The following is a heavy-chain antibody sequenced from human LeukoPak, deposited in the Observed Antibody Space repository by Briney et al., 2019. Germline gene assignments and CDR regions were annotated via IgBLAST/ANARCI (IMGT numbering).Heavy chain of an antibody. V-gene: IGHV4-39*07. Sequence: SETLSLTRTVSGGSISSGDYYWSWIRQPPGKGLEWIGEINHSGSTNYNPSLKSRVTISVDTSKNQFSLKLSSVTAADTAVYYCATLGHDYGDYVPFQHWGQGTLVTVSS. CDR1: GGSISSGDYY. D-gene: IGHD4-17*01. CDR2: INHSGST. J-gene: IGHJ1*01. CDR3: ATLGHDYGDYVPFQH.